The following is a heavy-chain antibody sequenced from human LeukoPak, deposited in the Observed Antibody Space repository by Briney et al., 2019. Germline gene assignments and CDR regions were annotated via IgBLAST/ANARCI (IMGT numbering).Heavy chain of an antibody. CDR1: GFTFRSYW. Sequence: PGGSLRLSCAPSGFTFRSYWMSWVRQAPGKGLEWVANIKQDGSEKYYVDSVKGRFTISRDNGKNSLYLQMNSLRAEDTAVYYCARKAYGLDVWGKGTTVTVSS. CDR2: IKQDGSEK. CDR3: ARKAYGLDV. J-gene: IGHJ6*04. V-gene: IGHV3-7*03.